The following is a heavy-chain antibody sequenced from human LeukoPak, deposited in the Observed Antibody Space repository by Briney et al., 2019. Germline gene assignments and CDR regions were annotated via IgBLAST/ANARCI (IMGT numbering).Heavy chain of an antibody. J-gene: IGHJ4*02. CDR2: INHSGST. Sequence: PSETPSLTCAVYGGSFSGYYWSWIRQPPGKGLEWIGEINHSGSTNYNPSLKSRVTISVDTSKNQFSLKLSSVTAADTAVYYCASGGPQNYDILTGYHYFDYWGQGTLVTVSS. D-gene: IGHD3-9*01. CDR3: ASGGPQNYDILTGYHYFDY. V-gene: IGHV4-34*01. CDR1: GGSFSGYY.